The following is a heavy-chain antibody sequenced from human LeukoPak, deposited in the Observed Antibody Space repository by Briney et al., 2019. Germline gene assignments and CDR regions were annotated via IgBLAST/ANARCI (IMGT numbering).Heavy chain of an antibody. CDR1: GDSVSSNSAA. CDR3: ARDHPTVAGTGYAFDI. CDR2: TYYRSKWYN. J-gene: IGHJ3*02. D-gene: IGHD6-19*01. V-gene: IGHV6-1*01. Sequence: SQTLSLTCAISGDSVSSNSAAWNWIRQSPSRGLEWLGRTYYRSKWYNDYAVSVKSRITINPDTSKNQFSLQLNSVTPEDTAVYYCARDHPTVAGTGYAFDIWGQGTMVTVSS.